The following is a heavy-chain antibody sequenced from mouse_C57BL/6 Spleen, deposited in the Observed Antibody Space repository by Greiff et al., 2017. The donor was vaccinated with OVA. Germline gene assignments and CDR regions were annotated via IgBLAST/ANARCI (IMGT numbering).Heavy chain of an antibody. D-gene: IGHD2-1*01. V-gene: IGHV5-17*01. Sequence: EVQVVESGGGLVKPGGSLKLSCAASGFTFTDYGMHWVRQAPEKGLEWVAYISSGSSTNYYADTVKGRFTISRDNAKNTLFLQMTSLRSEDTAMYYCARGNSPFDYWGQGTSLTVSS. CDR3: ARGNSPFDY. J-gene: IGHJ2*02. CDR1: GFTFTDYG. CDR2: ISSGSSTN.